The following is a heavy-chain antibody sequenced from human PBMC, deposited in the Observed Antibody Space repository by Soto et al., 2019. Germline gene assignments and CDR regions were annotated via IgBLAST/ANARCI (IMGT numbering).Heavy chain of an antibody. V-gene: IGHV1-69*01. CDR2: DLHLFNIS. CDR1: GGAFSSYA. CDR3: ARRRLGYGSWYFDL. J-gene: IGHJ2*01. D-gene: IGHD3-10*01. Sequence: QVQLVQSGAEVKKPGSSVKVSCKASGGAFSSYAISWVRQAPGQGLEWMGGDLHLFNISNYAQKFQGSVTFTADEPTSTAYMDLSNLTSEATFVYYCARRRLGYGSWYFDLWGHGTIIAVSS.